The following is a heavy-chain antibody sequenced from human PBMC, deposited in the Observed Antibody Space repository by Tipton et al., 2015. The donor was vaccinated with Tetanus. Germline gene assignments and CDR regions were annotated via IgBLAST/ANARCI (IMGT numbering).Heavy chain of an antibody. CDR3: ARRRGVYSGSYFDY. V-gene: IGHV4-30-4*01. CDR1: GGSISSGDYY. Sequence: TLSLTCTVSGGSISSGDYYWSWIRQPPGKGLKWIGYIYYSGSTYYNPSLKSRVTISVDTSKNQFSLKLSSVTAADTAVYYCARRRGVYSGSYFDYWGQGTLVTVSS. D-gene: IGHD1-26*01. J-gene: IGHJ4*02. CDR2: IYYSGST.